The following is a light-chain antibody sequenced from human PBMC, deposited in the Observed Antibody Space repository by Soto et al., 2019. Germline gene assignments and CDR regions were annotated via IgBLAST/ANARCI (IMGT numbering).Light chain of an antibody. CDR2: EVS. J-gene: IGLJ3*02. V-gene: IGLV2-14*01. Sequence: QSVLTQPASVSGSPGQSITISCTGTSSDVGGYNYVSWYQQHPGKAPKLMIYEVSNRPSGVSNRFSGSKSGNTASLTISGLQAEDEADYYCSSYTSSSTPGVFGGGTKVPVL. CDR3: SSYTSSSTPGV. CDR1: SSDVGGYNY.